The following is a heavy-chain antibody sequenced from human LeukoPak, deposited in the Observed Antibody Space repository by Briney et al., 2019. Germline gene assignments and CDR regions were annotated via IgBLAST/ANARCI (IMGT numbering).Heavy chain of an antibody. CDR1: EFSVGSNY. Sequence: PGGSLRLSCAASEFSVGSNYMTWVRQAPGKGLEWVSYISSDSSGIYYADSVKGRFTISRDNAKNSLYLQMNSLRAEDTAVYYCFPSGYYYSPFDYWGQGTLVTVSS. D-gene: IGHD3-22*01. V-gene: IGHV3-11*01. CDR2: ISSDSSGI. J-gene: IGHJ4*02. CDR3: FPSGYYYSPFDY.